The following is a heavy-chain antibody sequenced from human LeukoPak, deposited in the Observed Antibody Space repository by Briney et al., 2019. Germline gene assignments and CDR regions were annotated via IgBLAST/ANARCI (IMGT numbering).Heavy chain of an antibody. CDR2: IYYSGST. CDR1: GGSISSSSYC. V-gene: IGHV4-39*07. CDR3: ASTVEPLYIND. J-gene: IGHJ4*02. D-gene: IGHD4-23*01. Sequence: TSETLSLTCTVSGGSISSSSYCWGWLRPPPGKGLEWIGSIYYSGSTYYNSSLKSRVTISVDTSKKQFSLKLSSVTAADTADYYCASTVEPLYINDGSEGTLVTVSA.